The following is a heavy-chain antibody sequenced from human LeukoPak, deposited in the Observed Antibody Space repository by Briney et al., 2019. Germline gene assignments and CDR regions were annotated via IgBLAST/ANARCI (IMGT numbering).Heavy chain of an antibody. J-gene: IGHJ3*01. CDR3: ARALFMI. V-gene: IGHV4-34*01. D-gene: IGHD3-22*01. CDR1: GGSISSYY. Sequence: SETLSLTCTVSGGSISSYYWSWIRQPPGKGLEWIGEINHSGSTNYNPSLKSRVTISVDTSKNQFSLKLSSVTAADTAVYYCARALFMIGGQGTMVTVSS. CDR2: INHSGST.